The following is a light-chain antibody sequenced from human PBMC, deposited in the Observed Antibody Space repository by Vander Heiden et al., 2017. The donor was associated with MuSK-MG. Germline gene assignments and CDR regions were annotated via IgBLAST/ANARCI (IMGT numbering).Light chain of an antibody. J-gene: IGLJ2*01. V-gene: IGLV2-14*01. CDR2: DVS. Sequence: QSALTQPASVSGSPGQSITISCTGTSSDVGGYNYVSWYQQHPGKAPKLMIYDVSNRPSGVSNRSSGLQAEDEADYYCSSYTSSSVVFGGGTKLTVL. CDR1: SSDVGGYNY. CDR3: SSYTSSSVV.